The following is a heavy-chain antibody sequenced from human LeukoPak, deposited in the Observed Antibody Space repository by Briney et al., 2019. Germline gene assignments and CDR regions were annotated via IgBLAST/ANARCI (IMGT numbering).Heavy chain of an antibody. CDR1: GFTFSNYG. CDR3: AKDRGDVGATRPGYFQH. Sequence: LSGGSLRLSCADSGFTFSNYGMHWVRQAPGKELEWVAVISYDGSNKYYADSVKGRFTISRDNSKNTLYLQMNSLRAEDTAVYYCAKDRGDVGATRPGYFQHWGQGTLVTVSS. CDR2: ISYDGSNK. J-gene: IGHJ1*01. D-gene: IGHD1-26*01. V-gene: IGHV3-30*18.